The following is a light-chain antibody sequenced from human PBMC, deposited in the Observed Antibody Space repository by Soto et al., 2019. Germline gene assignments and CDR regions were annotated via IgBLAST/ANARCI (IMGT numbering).Light chain of an antibody. J-gene: IGKJ5*01. CDR3: QQYEDFPIT. CDR2: DAS. Sequence: DIQMTQSPSSLSASVGDRVTITCQASQDINTFLNWFQQKPGKAPKLLIYDASILEPGVPSRFGGSGSGTDFTFIISSLQPEDIATYYCQQYEDFPITFGQGTRLEMK. CDR1: QDINTF. V-gene: IGKV1-33*01.